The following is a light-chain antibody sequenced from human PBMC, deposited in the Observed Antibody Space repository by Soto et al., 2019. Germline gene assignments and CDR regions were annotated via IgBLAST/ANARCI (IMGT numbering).Light chain of an antibody. CDR2: ASS. CDR1: QSVSSSY. CDR3: QQYGDSSWT. Sequence: EIVLTQSPGTLSSSPGERATLSCKASQSVSSSYLAWYQHKPGQAPRLLIYASSSRATGIPDRFGGSGSGTEFTHTISRLEPEDFAVYYCQQYGDSSWTFGQGTKVDIK. V-gene: IGKV3-20*01. J-gene: IGKJ1*01.